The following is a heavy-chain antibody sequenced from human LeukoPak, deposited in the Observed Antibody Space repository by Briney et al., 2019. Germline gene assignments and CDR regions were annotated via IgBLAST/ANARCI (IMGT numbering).Heavy chain of an antibody. V-gene: IGHV4-39*01. CDR1: GGSINSSSYY. Sequence: SETLSLTCTVSGGSINSSSYYWGWIRQPPGKALEWIGSIYHSGYTYYNPSLKSRVTLSVDTSKNQFSLKLSSVTAADTAVYYCARSSMFRGVTVDYWGQGTLVTVSS. CDR2: IYHSGYT. CDR3: ARSSMFRGVTVDY. D-gene: IGHD3-10*01. J-gene: IGHJ4*02.